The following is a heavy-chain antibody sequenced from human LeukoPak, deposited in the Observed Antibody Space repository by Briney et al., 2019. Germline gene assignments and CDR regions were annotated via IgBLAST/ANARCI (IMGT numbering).Heavy chain of an antibody. J-gene: IGHJ3*02. CDR1: GFTFSSYA. CDR3: ARVISSGWSHAFDI. Sequence: GGSLRLSCAASGFTFSSYAMHWVCQAPGKELEWVAVISSDGSNKYYADSVKGRSTVSRDNSKNTLYLQVISLRAEDTAVYYCARVISSGWSHAFDIWGQGTMVTVSS. D-gene: IGHD6-19*01. CDR2: ISSDGSNK. V-gene: IGHV3-30*04.